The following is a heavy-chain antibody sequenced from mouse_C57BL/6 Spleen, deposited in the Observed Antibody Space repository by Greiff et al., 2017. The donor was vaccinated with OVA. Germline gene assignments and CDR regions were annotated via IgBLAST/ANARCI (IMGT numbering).Heavy chain of an antibody. J-gene: IGHJ1*03. V-gene: IGHV1-55*01. D-gene: IGHD1-1*01. CDR1: GYTFTSYW. Sequence: QVQLQQPGAELVKPGASVKMSCKASGYTFTSYWITWVKQRPGQGLEWIGGIYPGSGSTNYNEKFKSKATLTVDTSSSTAYMQLSSLTSEDSAVYYCAREEELYYGSSYWYFDVWGTGTTVTVSS. CDR2: IYPGSGST. CDR3: AREEELYYGSSYWYFDV.